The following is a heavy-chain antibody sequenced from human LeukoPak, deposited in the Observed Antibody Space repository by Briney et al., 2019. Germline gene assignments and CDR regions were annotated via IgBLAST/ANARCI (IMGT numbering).Heavy chain of an antibody. Sequence: GGSLRLSCAASGFTFSSYWMSWVRQAPGKGLEWVANIKQDGSEKYYVDSVKGRFTISRDNAKNSLYLQMNSLRAEDTAVYYCAREGIAAADEYYFDYWGQGTLVTVSS. CDR2: IKQDGSEK. J-gene: IGHJ4*02. CDR1: GFTFSSYW. V-gene: IGHV3-7*01. D-gene: IGHD6-13*01. CDR3: AREGIAAADEYYFDY.